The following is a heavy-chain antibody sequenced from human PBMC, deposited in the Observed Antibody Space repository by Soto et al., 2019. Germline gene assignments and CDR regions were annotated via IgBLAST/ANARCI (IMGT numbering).Heavy chain of an antibody. D-gene: IGHD3-22*01. J-gene: IGHJ4*02. CDR2: IFWNDDK. CDR1: GFSLSTSGVG. Sequence: GSGPTLVNPTQTLTLTCSFSGFSLSTSGVGVDWIRQPPGKALEWLAFIFWNDDKRYSPSLKSRLTITKDTSKNQVVLTMTNMDPVDTATYYCAHSLYDSSGYYYFNYWGQGTLVTVSS. V-gene: IGHV2-5*01. CDR3: AHSLYDSSGYYYFNY.